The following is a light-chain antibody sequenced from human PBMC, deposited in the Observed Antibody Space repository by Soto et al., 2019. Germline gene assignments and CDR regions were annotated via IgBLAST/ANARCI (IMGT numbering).Light chain of an antibody. V-gene: IGKV1-6*01. Sequence: AIQITQAPSSLSASVGDRITITCRASQDIRTELGWYQEKPGKATRLLISGTFSLQSGVPSRFSGSGSGTDFTLTIRGLQPDDFATYYCLQDFKYPRTFGQGTNVEVK. J-gene: IGKJ1*01. CDR1: QDIRTE. CDR2: GTF. CDR3: LQDFKYPRT.